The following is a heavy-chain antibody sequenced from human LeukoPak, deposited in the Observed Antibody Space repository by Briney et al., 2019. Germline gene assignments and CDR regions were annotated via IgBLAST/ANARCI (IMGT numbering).Heavy chain of an antibody. V-gene: IGHV3-30*18. CDR3: AKDDPVTELDY. Sequence: GGSLRLSCAASGFTFSRYWMSWVRQVPRKGLEWVAVISNDGSNKYYADSVKGRFTISRDNSKNTLYLQMNSLRAEDTAVYYCAKDDPVTELDYWGQGTLVTVSS. CDR2: ISNDGSNK. J-gene: IGHJ4*02. CDR1: GFTFSRYW. D-gene: IGHD2-21*02.